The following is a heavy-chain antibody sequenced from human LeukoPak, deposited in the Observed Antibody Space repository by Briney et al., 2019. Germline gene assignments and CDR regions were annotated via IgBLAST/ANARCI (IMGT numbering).Heavy chain of an antibody. CDR2: ISGSGGST. V-gene: IGHV3-23*01. Sequence: GGSLRLSCAAPGFTFSSYAMSWVRQAPGKGLEWVSAISGSGGSTYYADSVKGRFTISRDNSKNTLYLQMNSLRAEDTAVYYCAKDYYGSGSYYYYDAFDIWGQGTMVTVSS. CDR3: AKDYYGSGSYYYYDAFDI. CDR1: GFTFSSYA. D-gene: IGHD3-10*01. J-gene: IGHJ3*02.